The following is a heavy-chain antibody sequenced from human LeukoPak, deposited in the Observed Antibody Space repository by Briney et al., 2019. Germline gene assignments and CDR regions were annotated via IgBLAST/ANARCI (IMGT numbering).Heavy chain of an antibody. CDR2: IYTSGST. V-gene: IGHV4-4*07. CDR3: ARALGSRYCSSTSCLYHFDY. D-gene: IGHD2-2*01. Sequence: SETLSLTCTVSGGSISSYYWSWIRQPAGKGLEWIGRIYTSGSTNYNPSLKSRVTMSVDTSKNQFSLKLSSVTAADTAVYYCARALGSRYCSSTSCLYHFDYWGQGTLVTVSS. CDR1: GGSISSYY. J-gene: IGHJ4*02.